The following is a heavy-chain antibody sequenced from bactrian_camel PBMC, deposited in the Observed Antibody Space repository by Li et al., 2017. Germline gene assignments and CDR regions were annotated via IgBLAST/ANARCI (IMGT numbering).Heavy chain of an antibody. CDR3: ADTDYNAHWRPSCTSQNAYNY. CDR1: GVTFRRYC. J-gene: IGHJ4*01. CDR2: IDADGKT. Sequence: HVQLVESGGGSVQAGGSLRLSCAASGVTFRRYCMAWFRQAPGKEREGVAAIDADGKTGYTDAVKGRFTIPQDQEKKTLFLEMNNLKPEDTAIYYCADTDYNAHWRPSCTSQNAYNYWGQGTQVTVS. D-gene: IGHD2*01. V-gene: IGHV3S55*01.